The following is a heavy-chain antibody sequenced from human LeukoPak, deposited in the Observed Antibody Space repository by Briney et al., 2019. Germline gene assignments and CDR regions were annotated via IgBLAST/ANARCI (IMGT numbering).Heavy chain of an antibody. D-gene: IGHD3-16*01. J-gene: IGHJ4*02. Sequence: GGSLRLSCAASGFTVTNNYMNWVRQAPGKGLEWVSVFYRDGGIYYAESVKGRFTISRDNSRNMVYLQMNNLRAEDTAVYYCAMGTFGDPLALWGQGTLVTVSS. V-gene: IGHV3-66*01. CDR3: AMGTFGDPLAL. CDR2: FYRDGGI. CDR1: GFTVTNNY.